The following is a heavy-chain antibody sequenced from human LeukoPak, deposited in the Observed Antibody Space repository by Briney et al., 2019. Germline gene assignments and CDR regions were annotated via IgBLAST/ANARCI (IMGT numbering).Heavy chain of an antibody. CDR3: ARETYYYDSSGYS. V-gene: IGHV4-61*02. Sequence: SETLSLTCTVSGGSISSGSCYWSWIRQPAGKGLEWIGRIYTSGSTNYNPSLKSRVTISVDTSKNQFSLKLSSVTAADTAVYYCARETYYYDSSGYSWGQGTLVTVSS. CDR1: GGSISSGSCY. D-gene: IGHD3-22*01. CDR2: IYTSGST. J-gene: IGHJ4*02.